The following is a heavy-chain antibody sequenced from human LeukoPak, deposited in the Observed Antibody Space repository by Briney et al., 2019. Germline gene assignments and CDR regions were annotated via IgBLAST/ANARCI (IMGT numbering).Heavy chain of an antibody. V-gene: IGHV4-4*02. CDR3: AGRRSCTSCYVTFDY. CDR2: INHSGGT. Sequence: GTLSLTCAVSGGSISSSNWWCWVRQPPGKGLEWIGEINHSGGTNYNPSLKSRVTISVDTSKNQFSLKLSSVTAADTAVYYCAGRRSCTSCYVTFDYWGQGTLVTVSS. CDR1: GGSISSSNW. J-gene: IGHJ4*02. D-gene: IGHD2-2*01.